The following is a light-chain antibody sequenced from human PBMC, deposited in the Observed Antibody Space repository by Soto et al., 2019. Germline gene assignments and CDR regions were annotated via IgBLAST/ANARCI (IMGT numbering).Light chain of an antibody. J-gene: IGKJ5*01. Sequence: EIVLTQSPGTLSLSPGERSTLSWMASQSVSSIYLAWYQQKPGQAPRLLISGTSSRATGIPDRFSGSGSGTYFTLTIISLGPEDFAVYYCQQYDSSPTFGQGTRLEIK. CDR3: QQYDSSPT. CDR2: GTS. CDR1: QSVSSIY. V-gene: IGKV3-20*01.